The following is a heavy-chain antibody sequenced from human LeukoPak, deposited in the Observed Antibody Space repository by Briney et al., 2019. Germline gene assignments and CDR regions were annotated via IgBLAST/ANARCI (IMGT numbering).Heavy chain of an antibody. CDR3: ARDFDSSSLFDP. CDR2: ISGYNGNT. D-gene: IGHD6-13*01. CDR1: GYTFSSYG. J-gene: IGHJ5*02. V-gene: IGHV1-18*01. Sequence: ASVKVSCKASGYTFSSYGISWVRQAPGQGLEWMGWISGYNGNTKYAQRFQGGVTMTRDTYTNTAYMELRSLRSDDTAVYYCARDFDSSSLFDPWGQGTLVTVSS.